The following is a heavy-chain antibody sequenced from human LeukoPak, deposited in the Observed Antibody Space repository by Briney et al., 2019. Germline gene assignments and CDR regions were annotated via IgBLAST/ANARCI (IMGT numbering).Heavy chain of an antibody. CDR2: INPNSGGT. V-gene: IGHV1-2*02. CDR1: GYTFTGYY. J-gene: IGHJ4*02. D-gene: IGHD5-18*01. Sequence: ASVKVSCKASGYTFTGYYMHWVRQAPGQGLEWMGWINPNSGGTNYAQKFQGRVTMTRHTSISTAYMELSRLRSDDTAVYYCATDSYGYRGRLTYWGQGTLVTVSS. CDR3: ATDSYGYRGRLTY.